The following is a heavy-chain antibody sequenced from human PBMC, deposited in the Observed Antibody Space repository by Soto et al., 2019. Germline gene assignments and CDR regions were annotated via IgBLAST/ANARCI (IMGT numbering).Heavy chain of an antibody. CDR2: IDGPTTNT. D-gene: IGHD6-19*01. V-gene: IGHV3-23*05. Sequence: GGSLRLSCAASGFTFAHYAMMWARQAPGRGLEWVSTIDGPTTNTHYIDSVKGRFFISRDNAINTVYLQMNGLRAEDTAVYYCVTWLSAHFDYWGRGTLVTVSS. CDR3: VTWLSAHFDY. J-gene: IGHJ4*02. CDR1: GFTFAHYA.